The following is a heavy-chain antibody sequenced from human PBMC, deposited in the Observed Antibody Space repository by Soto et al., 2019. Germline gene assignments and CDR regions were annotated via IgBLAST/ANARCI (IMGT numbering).Heavy chain of an antibody. D-gene: IGHD1-26*01. CDR1: GYTFTGYY. V-gene: IGHV1-2*02. Sequence: ASVKVSCKASGYTFTGYYMHWVRQAPGQGLEWMGWINPNSGGTDYAQKFQGRVTMTRDTSISTDYMELSRLRSDDTAVYYCAGGVLSGSYYNWFDPWGQGTPVTVSS. CDR3: AGGVLSGSYYNWFDP. J-gene: IGHJ5*02. CDR2: INPNSGGT.